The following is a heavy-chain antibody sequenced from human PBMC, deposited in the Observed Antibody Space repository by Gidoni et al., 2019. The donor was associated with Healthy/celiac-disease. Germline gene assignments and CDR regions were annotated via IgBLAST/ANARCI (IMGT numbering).Heavy chain of an antibody. CDR3: AKGAIFGVVMDYYFDY. D-gene: IGHD3-3*01. J-gene: IGHJ4*02. CDR1: GFTFSSYG. V-gene: IGHV3-30*18. CDR2: ISYDGSNK. Sequence: QVQLVESGGGVVQPGRSLRLSCAASGFTFSSYGMHWVRQAPGKGLEWVAVISYDGSNKYYADSVKGRFTIARDNSKNTLYLQMNSLRAEDTAVYYCAKGAIFGVVMDYYFDYWGQGTLVTVSS.